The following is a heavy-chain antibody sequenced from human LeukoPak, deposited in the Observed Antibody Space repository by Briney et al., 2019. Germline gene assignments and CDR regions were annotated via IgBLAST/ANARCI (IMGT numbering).Heavy chain of an antibody. V-gene: IGHV3-15*01. CDR1: EFTFSNAW. Sequence: GGSLRLSCAASEFTFSNAWMSWVRQAPGKGLEWVGRIKSKTDGGTTDYAAPVKGRFTISRDDSKNTLYLQMNSLKTEDTAVYYCTTAPWITMIVVVIPDAFDIWGQGTMVTVSS. D-gene: IGHD3-22*01. CDR3: TTAPWITMIVVVIPDAFDI. CDR2: IKSKTDGGTT. J-gene: IGHJ3*02.